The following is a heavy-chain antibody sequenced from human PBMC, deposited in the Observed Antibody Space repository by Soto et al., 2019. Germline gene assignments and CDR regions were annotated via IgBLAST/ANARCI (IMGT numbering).Heavy chain of an antibody. D-gene: IGHD2-21*02. J-gene: IGHJ4*01. CDR1: GFTLSDHY. CDR2: SSNSGSFT. V-gene: IGHV3-11*06. CDR3: VKTGDSYNLIGY. Sequence: LILSFAASGFTLSDHYMRWIRQAPGKGMEWIGYSSNSGSFTRYSDSVKGRFSISRDNAKSSLYLQISSLRGDDTATYYCVKTGDSYNLIGYRGHGNLVTVS.